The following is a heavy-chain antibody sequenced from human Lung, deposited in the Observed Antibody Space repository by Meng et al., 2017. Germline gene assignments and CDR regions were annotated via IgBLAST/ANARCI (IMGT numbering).Heavy chain of an antibody. CDR2: MSFDGAQI. Sequence: VELVEAGGGVAQPGGSLRLSCAASGFTFNTYAMHWVRQAPGKGLEWVSLMSFDGAQIYYSDSVRGRFTISRDNSKNTLYLQMNSLRAEDTAVYYCARDKPPNDVWGRGTLVTVSS. V-gene: IGHV3-30*01. CDR1: GFTFNTYA. CDR3: ARDKPPNDV. J-gene: IGHJ2*01.